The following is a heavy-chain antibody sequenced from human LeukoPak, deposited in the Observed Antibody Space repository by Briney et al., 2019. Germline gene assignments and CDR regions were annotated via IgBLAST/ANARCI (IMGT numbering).Heavy chain of an antibody. CDR3: ARVRGGSSGYYSLDY. CDR1: GGSFSGYY. CDR2: INHSGST. D-gene: IGHD3-22*01. J-gene: IGHJ4*02. V-gene: IGHV4-34*01. Sequence: KPSETLSLTCAVYGGSFSGYYWSWIRQPPGKELEWIGEINHSGSTNYNPSLKSRVTISVDTPKNQFSLKLSSVTAADTAVYYCARVRGGSSGYYSLDYWGQGTLVTVSS.